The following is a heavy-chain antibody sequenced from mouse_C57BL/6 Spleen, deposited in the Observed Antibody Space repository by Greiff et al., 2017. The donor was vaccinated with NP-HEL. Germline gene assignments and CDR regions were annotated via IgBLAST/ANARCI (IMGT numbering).Heavy chain of an antibody. CDR3: ARDRYYGGYFDV. D-gene: IGHD1-1*01. J-gene: IGHJ1*03. V-gene: IGHV1-52*01. CDR1: GYTFTSYW. CDR2: IDPSDSET. Sequence: QVQLQQSGAELVRPGSSVKLSCKASGYTFTSYWMHWVKQRPIQGLEWIGNIDPSDSETHYNQKFKDKATLTVDKSSSTAYMQLSSLTSEDSAVYYCARDRYYGGYFDVWGTGTTVTVSS.